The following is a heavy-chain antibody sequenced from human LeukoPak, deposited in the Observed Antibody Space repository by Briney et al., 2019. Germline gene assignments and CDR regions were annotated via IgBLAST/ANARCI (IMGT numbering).Heavy chain of an antibody. J-gene: IGHJ4*02. CDR2: ISSSSSYI. D-gene: IGHD1-1*01. V-gene: IGHV3-21*01. CDR3: ARDSVEGREDY. Sequence: PGGSLRLSCAASGFTFSSYSMNWVRQPPGKGREWVSSISSSSSYIYYAYSVNGGFTISRDKAKNSLYLQMNSLRAEDTAVYYCARDSVEGREDYWGQGTLVTVSS. CDR1: GFTFSSYS.